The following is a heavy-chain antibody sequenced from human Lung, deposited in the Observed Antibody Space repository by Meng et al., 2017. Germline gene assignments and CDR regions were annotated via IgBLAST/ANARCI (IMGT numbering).Heavy chain of an antibody. CDR2: IIDSGST. V-gene: IGHV4-34*02. Sequence: QLQQGGAGLLKSAETLSLPCAVYGGSFSGYYWSWIRQPPGKGLEWIGEIIDSGSTNYNPSLKSRVTISVDTSKNQFSLRVTSVTAADRAVYYCVRRTYSSGWYFDYWGQGTLVTVSS. CDR1: GGSFSGYY. CDR3: VRRTYSSGWYFDY. J-gene: IGHJ4*02. D-gene: IGHD6-19*01.